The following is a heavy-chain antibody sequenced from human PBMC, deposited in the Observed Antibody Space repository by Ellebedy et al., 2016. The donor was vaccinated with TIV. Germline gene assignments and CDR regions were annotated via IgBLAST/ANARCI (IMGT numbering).Heavy chain of an antibody. Sequence: GESLKISCQGSGYSFTSYWIGWVRQMPGKGLEWLGIIYPDDSDTRISPSFRGQVTISADKSISTAYLQWSSLKASDTAMYYCAREWLGGESYFHYWGQGTLVTVSS. CDR1: GYSFTSYW. CDR3: AREWLGGESYFHY. D-gene: IGHD6-19*01. CDR2: IYPDDSDT. J-gene: IGHJ1*01. V-gene: IGHV5-51*01.